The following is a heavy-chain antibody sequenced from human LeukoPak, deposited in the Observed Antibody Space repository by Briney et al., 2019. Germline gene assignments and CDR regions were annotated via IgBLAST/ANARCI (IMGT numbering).Heavy chain of an antibody. CDR1: GFTFSSYG. J-gene: IGHJ1*01. CDR2: ISYDGSNK. D-gene: IGHD6-19*01. CDR3: AKRQYSSGPGYFQH. Sequence: GGSLRLSCAASGFTFSSYGMHWVRQAPGKGLEWVAVISYDGSNKYYADSVKGRFTISRDNSKNTLYLQMNSLRAEDTAVYYCAKRQYSSGPGYFQHWGQGTLVTVSS. V-gene: IGHV3-30*18.